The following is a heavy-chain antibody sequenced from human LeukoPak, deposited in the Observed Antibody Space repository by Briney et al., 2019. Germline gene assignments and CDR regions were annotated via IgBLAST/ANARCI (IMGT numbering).Heavy chain of an antibody. CDR3: ARGGDIVVVPAAQSLKFDY. CDR2: IIPIFGTA. V-gene: IGHV1-69*05. D-gene: IGHD2-2*01. J-gene: IGHJ4*02. Sequence: ASVKVSCKASGYTFTSYGISWVRQAPGQGLEWMGGIIPIFGTANYAQKFQGRVTITTDESTSTAYMELSSLRSEDTAVYYCARGGDIVVVPAAQSLKFDYWGQGTLVTVSS. CDR1: GYTFTSYG.